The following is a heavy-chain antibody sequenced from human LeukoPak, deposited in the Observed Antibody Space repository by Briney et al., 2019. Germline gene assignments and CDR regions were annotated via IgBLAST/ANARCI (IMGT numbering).Heavy chain of an antibody. CDR3: ARGSLLVYSSSWFFDY. CDR2: IIPIFGTA. V-gene: IGHV1-69*05. Sequence: EASVKVSCKASGGTFSSYAISWVRQAPGQGLEWMGGIIPIFGTANYAQKSQGRVTITTDESTSTAYMELSSLRSEDTAVYYCARGSLLVYSSSWFFDYWGQGTLVTVSS. CDR1: GGTFSSYA. D-gene: IGHD6-13*01. J-gene: IGHJ4*02.